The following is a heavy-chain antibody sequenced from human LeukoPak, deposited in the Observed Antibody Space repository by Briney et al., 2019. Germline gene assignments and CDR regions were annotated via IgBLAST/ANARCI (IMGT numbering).Heavy chain of an antibody. V-gene: IGHV3-21*01. Sequence: PGGSLRLSCAASGFTFSSYNMNWVRQAPGKGLEWVSSISSSSSYIYYADSVKGRFTISRDNAKNSLYLQMNSLRAEDTAVYYCARDRSTSCFDYWGQGTLVTVSS. D-gene: IGHD2-2*01. CDR1: GFTFSSYN. J-gene: IGHJ4*02. CDR2: ISSSSSYI. CDR3: ARDRSTSCFDY.